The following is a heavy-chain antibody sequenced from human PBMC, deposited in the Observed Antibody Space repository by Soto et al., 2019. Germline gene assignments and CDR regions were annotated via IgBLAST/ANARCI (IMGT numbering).Heavy chain of an antibody. J-gene: IGHJ6*02. V-gene: IGHV3-11*06. CDR2: SCGSGAYI. CDR3: ARSTGRREEGRYDFGLDV. Sequence: QVQLEESEGGLVEPGGSLRLSCAASGFSLGDNYMTWIRQAPGKGLEWISYSCGSGAYINYADSVKGRFTISRDNAYHSLHLQMDSLRAEDTAVYFCARSTGRREEGRYDFGLDVWGQGTTVTVSS. CDR1: GFSLGDNY. D-gene: IGHD4-17*01.